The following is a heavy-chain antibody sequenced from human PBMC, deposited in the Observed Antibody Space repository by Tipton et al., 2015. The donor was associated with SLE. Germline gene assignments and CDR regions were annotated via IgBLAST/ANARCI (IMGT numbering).Heavy chain of an antibody. Sequence: TLSLTCSVSGGSISSGGYSWSWIRQPAGMGLEWIGRLYNTGRTNYNPSLKSRVTISVDTSKNQFSLNLSSVTAADTAVYYCAREGRTNSEGSFDYWGQGSLVTVSS. J-gene: IGHJ4*02. V-gene: IGHV4-61*02. D-gene: IGHD2-8*01. CDR3: AREGRTNSEGSFDY. CDR2: LYNTGRT. CDR1: GGSISSGGYS.